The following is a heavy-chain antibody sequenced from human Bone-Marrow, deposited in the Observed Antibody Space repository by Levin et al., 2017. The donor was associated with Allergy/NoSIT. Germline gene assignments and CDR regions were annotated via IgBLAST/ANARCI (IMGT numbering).Heavy chain of an antibody. J-gene: IGHJ6*02. V-gene: IGHV5-51*01. D-gene: IGHD3-16*01. CDR3: AREIKFGARYYSGIDV. Sequence: PGGSLRLSCKVSGYTFTDNWIGWVRQMPGKGLEWVGIIYPDDSDTRYGPSFQGHVTFSTDKSISTAFLHGSSLKAADTAIYYCAREIKFGARYYSGIDVWGQGTTVTVSS. CDR2: IYPDDSDT. CDR1: GYTFTDNW.